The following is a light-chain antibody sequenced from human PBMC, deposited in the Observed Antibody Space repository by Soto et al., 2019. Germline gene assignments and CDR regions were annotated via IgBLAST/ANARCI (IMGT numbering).Light chain of an antibody. CDR2: DAS. J-gene: IGKJ1*01. Sequence: DIQMTQSPSTLSASVGDRVTITCRTSQSITIGLAWYQQKPGQAPKLLIFDASSLESGVPSRFSGSGSGTEFTLTISSLQPDDFATYYCQQYNSYSLTFGQGTKVEIK. CDR1: QSITIG. V-gene: IGKV1-5*01. CDR3: QQYNSYSLT.